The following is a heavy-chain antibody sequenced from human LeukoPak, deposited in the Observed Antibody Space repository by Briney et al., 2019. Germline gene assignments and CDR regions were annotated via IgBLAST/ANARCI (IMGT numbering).Heavy chain of an antibody. CDR1: GYTFTAYY. CDR3: AREENCSGGSCYHY. CDR2: INPNSGGT. V-gene: IGHV1-2*06. D-gene: IGHD2-15*01. Sequence: ASVKVSCKASGYTFTAYYIHWVRQAPGQGLEWMGRINPNSGGTNCAQNFQGRVTMTRDTSITTAYMELNKLTSDDTAVYYCAREENCSGGSCYHYWGQGTLVTVSS. J-gene: IGHJ4*02.